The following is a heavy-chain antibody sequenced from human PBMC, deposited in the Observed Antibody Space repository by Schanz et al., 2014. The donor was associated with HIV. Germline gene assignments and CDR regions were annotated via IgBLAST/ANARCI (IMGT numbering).Heavy chain of an antibody. CDR3: AKGYTSSSVFNL. Sequence: QGQLVESGGGVVRPGRSLRLSCTATGFTFNVYGMHWVRQAPGKGLEWVARISPDGVTQHYADSLKGRFTISRDNFKNTLDLQMDSLRPDDTAVYYCAKGYTSSSVFNLWGRGTLVTVSS. J-gene: IGHJ2*01. CDR1: GFTFNVYG. CDR2: ISPDGVTQ. V-gene: IGHV3-30*18. D-gene: IGHD6-6*01.